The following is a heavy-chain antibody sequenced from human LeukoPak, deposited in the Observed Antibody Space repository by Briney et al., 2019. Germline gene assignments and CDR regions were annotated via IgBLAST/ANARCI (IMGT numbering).Heavy chain of an antibody. Sequence: GGSLRLSCAASVFTFSSYSMNWVRQAPGKGLEWVSSISSSSNYIYYADSLKGRFTISRDNAKNSLYLQMNSLRAEDTAVYYCARDLYDGAAGYFDSWGQGTLVTVSS. CDR3: ARDLYDGAAGYFDS. V-gene: IGHV3-21*01. D-gene: IGHD2-8*01. CDR2: ISSSSNYI. CDR1: VFTFSSYS. J-gene: IGHJ4*02.